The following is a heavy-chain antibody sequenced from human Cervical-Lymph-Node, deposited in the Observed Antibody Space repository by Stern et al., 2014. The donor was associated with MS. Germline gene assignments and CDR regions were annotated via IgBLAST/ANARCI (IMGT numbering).Heavy chain of an antibody. J-gene: IGHJ4*02. CDR1: GDSITSSSYY. D-gene: IGHD3-9*01. CDR3: ARSFPHYDILAGNRDINFDS. CDR2: IYYSGST. V-gene: IGHV4-39*01. Sequence: QLQLQESGPGLVKPSETLSLTCTVSGDSITSSSYYWGWIRQPPGKGLEWIGTIYYSGSTYYNPSLKSRVTMSVDTSKTQFSLNLSSVTAADTAVYYCARSFPHYDILAGNRDINFDSWGQGTLVTVSS.